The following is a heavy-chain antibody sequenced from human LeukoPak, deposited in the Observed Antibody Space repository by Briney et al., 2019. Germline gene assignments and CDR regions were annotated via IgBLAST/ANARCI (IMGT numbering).Heavy chain of an antibody. Sequence: GESLKISCKASGYSFTSYWIGWVRQMPGKGLEWMGIISPDDSDTRYSPSFQGQVTISADKSINTAYLQWSSLKASDTAMYYCATVNWDPYWYFDLWGRCTLVTVSS. CDR1: GYSFTSYW. CDR2: ISPDDSDT. CDR3: ATVNWDPYWYFDL. V-gene: IGHV5-51*01. D-gene: IGHD7-27*01. J-gene: IGHJ2*01.